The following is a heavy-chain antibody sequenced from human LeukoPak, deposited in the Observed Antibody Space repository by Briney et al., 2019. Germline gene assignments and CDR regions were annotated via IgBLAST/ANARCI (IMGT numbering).Heavy chain of an antibody. CDR3: TTDLQSTVTDYFDY. Sequence: GGSLRLSCAASGFTFSNAWMSWVRQAPGKGLEWVGRIKSKTDGGTTDYAAPVKGRFTISRDDSKNTLYLQMNSPKTEDTAVYYCTTDLQSTVTDYFDYWGQGTLVTVSS. CDR1: GFTFSNAW. CDR2: IKSKTDGGTT. D-gene: IGHD4-17*01. V-gene: IGHV3-15*01. J-gene: IGHJ4*02.